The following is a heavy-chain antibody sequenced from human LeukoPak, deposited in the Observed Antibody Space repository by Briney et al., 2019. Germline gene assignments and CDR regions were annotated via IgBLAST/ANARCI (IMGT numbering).Heavy chain of an antibody. CDR1: GGSISSGGYY. Sequence: SGTLSLTCTVSGGSISSGGYYWSWIRQHPGKGLEWIGYIYYSGSTYYNPSLKSRVTISVDTSKNQFSLKLSSVTAADTAVYYCASSGGSYRAAINFDYWGQGTQVTVSS. J-gene: IGHJ4*02. D-gene: IGHD1-26*01. CDR2: IYYSGST. CDR3: ASSGGSYRAAINFDY. V-gene: IGHV4-31*03.